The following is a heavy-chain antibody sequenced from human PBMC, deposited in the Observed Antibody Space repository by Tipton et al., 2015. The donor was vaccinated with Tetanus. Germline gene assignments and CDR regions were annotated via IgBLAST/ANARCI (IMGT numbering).Heavy chain of an antibody. CDR2: IYYSGDT. V-gene: IGHV4-59*07. J-gene: IGHJ4*02. Sequence: TLSLTCTVSGGSISNYYWNWIRQSPGKGLEWLGNIYYSGDTDYNPSLQSRATISLDTAKNHFSLRLNSVTAADTAVYYCARMGFTYGQVVYWGQGTLVTVAS. CDR3: ARMGFTYGQVVY. D-gene: IGHD5-18*01. CDR1: GGSISNYY.